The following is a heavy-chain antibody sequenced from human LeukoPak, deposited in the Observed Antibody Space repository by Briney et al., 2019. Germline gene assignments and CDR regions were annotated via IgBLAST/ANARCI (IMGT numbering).Heavy chain of an antibody. Sequence: SETLSLTCAVYGGSFSDYYWSWIRQPPGKGLEWIGEINHSGTTNYNPSLKSRVTMSVDTSNNQFSLKLSSVTAADTAVFYCATLAWVAGPWLDPWGQGTLVTVSS. D-gene: IGHD6-19*01. CDR3: ATLAWVAGPWLDP. CDR1: GGSFSDYY. CDR2: INHSGTT. J-gene: IGHJ5*02. V-gene: IGHV4-34*01.